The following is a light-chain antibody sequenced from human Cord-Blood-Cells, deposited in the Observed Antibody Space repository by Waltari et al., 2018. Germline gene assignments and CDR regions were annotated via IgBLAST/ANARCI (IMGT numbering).Light chain of an antibody. Sequence: DIQMTQSPSSLSASVGDRVTNTCQASQDGNNYLNRYQQKPGKAPKLLIYDASTLEAGVPSRFSGSGSGTDFTFTISSLQPGDIATYYCQQYDNLPITFGPGTKVDIK. V-gene: IGKV1-33*01. J-gene: IGKJ3*01. CDR1: QDGNNY. CDR2: DAS. CDR3: QQYDNLPIT.